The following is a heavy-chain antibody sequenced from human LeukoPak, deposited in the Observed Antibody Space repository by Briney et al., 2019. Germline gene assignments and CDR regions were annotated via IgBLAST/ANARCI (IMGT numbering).Heavy chain of an antibody. CDR2: ISAYNGNT. J-gene: IGHJ6*03. CDR3: ARVPITIPHRYYYYMDV. D-gene: IGHD3-3*01. Sequence: APVKVSCKASGYTFTSYGISWVRQAPGQGLEWMGWISAYNGNTNYAQKLQGRVTMTTDTSTSTAYMELRSLRSDDTAVYYCARVPITIPHRYYYYMDVWGKGTTVTVSS. CDR1: GYTFTSYG. V-gene: IGHV1-18*01.